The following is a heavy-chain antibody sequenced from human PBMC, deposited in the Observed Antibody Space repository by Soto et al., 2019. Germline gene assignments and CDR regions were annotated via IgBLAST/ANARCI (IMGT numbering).Heavy chain of an antibody. J-gene: IGHJ4*02. V-gene: IGHV3-23*01. CDR1: GFTFSVFA. CDR2: ISEGGGTP. CDR3: AKRNRYYFES. Sequence: PGGSLRLSCAASGFTFSVFAMSWVRQAPGKGLEWVSTISEGGGTPFYADSVKGRFTISRDNSQNTLHLQMTTLRAEDTAVYFCAKRNRYYFESWGQGSLVTVSS.